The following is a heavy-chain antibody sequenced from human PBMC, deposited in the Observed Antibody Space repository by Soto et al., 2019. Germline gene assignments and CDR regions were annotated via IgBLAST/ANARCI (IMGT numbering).Heavy chain of an antibody. J-gene: IGHJ4*02. CDR2: ISYDGSNK. CDR1: GFTFSSYA. D-gene: IGHD2-15*01. CDR3: EKRGGIGSSRDDF. V-gene: IGHV3-30-3*01. Sequence: QVQLVESGGGVVQPGRSLRLSCAASGFTFSSYAMHWVRHISGKGLEWVAVISYDGSNKYYADSVKGRFTISRDNSNNTLCVQENSLRSEETAVYYYEKRGGIGSSRDDFWGQGSLVTVSS.